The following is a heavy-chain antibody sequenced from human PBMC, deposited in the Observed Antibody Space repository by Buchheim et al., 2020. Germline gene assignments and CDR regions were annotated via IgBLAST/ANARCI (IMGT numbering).Heavy chain of an antibody. CDR3: ARHMFDEPNISDLHDWYYDL. J-gene: IGHJ2*01. D-gene: IGHD3-10*02. Sequence: EVQLVQSGAEVKKPGESLKISCKGSGYSFTSYWIGWVRQMPGKGLEWMGIIYPGDSDTRYSPSFQGQVPIPAAKSISPAYLQWSSLKASDTAMYYCARHMFDEPNISDLHDWYYDLWGRGTL. V-gene: IGHV5-51*01. CDR1: GYSFTSYW. CDR2: IYPGDSDT.